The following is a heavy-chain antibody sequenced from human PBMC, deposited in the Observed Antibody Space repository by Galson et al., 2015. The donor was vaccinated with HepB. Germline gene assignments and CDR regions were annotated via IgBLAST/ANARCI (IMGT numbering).Heavy chain of an antibody. V-gene: IGHV3-30*18. CDR1: GFTFSSYG. CDR2: ISYDGSNK. CDR3: AKDRVAYYGTSAFDI. Sequence: SLRLSCAASGFTFSSYGMHWVRQAPGKGLEWVAVISYDGSNKYYADSVKGRFTISRDNSKNTLYLQMNSLRAEDTAVYYCAKDRVAYYGTSAFDIWGQGTMVTVSS. D-gene: IGHD3-10*01. J-gene: IGHJ3*02.